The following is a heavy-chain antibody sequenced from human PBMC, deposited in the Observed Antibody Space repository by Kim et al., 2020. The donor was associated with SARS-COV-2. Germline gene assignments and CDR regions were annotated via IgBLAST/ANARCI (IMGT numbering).Heavy chain of an antibody. CDR3: AREGGYCSGGSCYSGGLYYSYGMDV. Sequence: SETLSLTCAVYGGSFSGYYWSWIRQPPGKGLGWIGELNHSGSTTYNPSLKSRVTISVDTSKNQFSLKLSSVTAADTAVYYCAREGGYCSGGSCYSGGLYYSYGMDVWGQGTTVTVSS. CDR1: GGSFSGYY. V-gene: IGHV4-34*01. CDR2: LNHSGST. J-gene: IGHJ6*02. D-gene: IGHD2-15*01.